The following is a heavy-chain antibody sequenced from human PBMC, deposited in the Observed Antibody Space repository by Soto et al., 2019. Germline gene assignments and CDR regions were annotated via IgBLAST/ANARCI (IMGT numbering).Heavy chain of an antibody. J-gene: IGHJ4*02. CDR3: ARDLPYYYGSGSTLSSYYFDY. Sequence: GGSLRLSCAASGFTFSSYSMNWVRQAPGKGLEWVSSISSSSSYIYYADSVKGRFTISRDNAKNSLYLQMNSLRAEDTAVYYCARDLPYYYGSGSTLSSYYFDYWGQGTLVTVSS. D-gene: IGHD3-10*01. CDR2: ISSSSSYI. V-gene: IGHV3-21*01. CDR1: GFTFSSYS.